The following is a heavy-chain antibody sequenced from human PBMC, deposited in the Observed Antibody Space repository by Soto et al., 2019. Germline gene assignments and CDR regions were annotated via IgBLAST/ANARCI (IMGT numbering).Heavy chain of an antibody. J-gene: IGHJ5*02. Sequence: GASVKVSCKASGYTFTSYYMHRVRQAPGQGPEWMGIINPSGGSTSYAQKFQGRVTMTRDTSTSTVYMELSSLRSEDTAVYYCARGPSIAAAGREQDDWFDPWGQGTLVTVSS. CDR3: ARGPSIAAAGREQDDWFDP. CDR2: INPSGGST. CDR1: GYTFTSYY. D-gene: IGHD6-13*01. V-gene: IGHV1-46*01.